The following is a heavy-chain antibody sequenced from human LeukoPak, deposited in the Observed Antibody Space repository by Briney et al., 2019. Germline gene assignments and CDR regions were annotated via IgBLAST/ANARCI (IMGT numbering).Heavy chain of an antibody. CDR3: AKDLRYDSSGYFDY. D-gene: IGHD3-22*01. J-gene: IGHJ4*02. CDR1: GVTFSGYA. CDR2: ISGTGGRT. Sequence: GGSLRLTCAASGVTFSGYAMSWVRQAPGKGLEWVSGISGTGGRTYYADSVKGRFTISRDNSKNTLYLQMNSLRAEDTAVYYCAKDLRYDSSGYFDYWGQGTRVTVSS. V-gene: IGHV3-23*01.